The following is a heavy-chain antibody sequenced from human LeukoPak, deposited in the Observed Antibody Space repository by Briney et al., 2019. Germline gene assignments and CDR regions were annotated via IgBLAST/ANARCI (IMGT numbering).Heavy chain of an antibody. CDR3: ARRRWGYGSGSYAY. V-gene: IGHV4-39*07. D-gene: IGHD3-10*01. CDR1: GGSISSSPYY. J-gene: IGHJ4*02. Sequence: SETLSLTCTVSGGSISSSPYYWGWIRQPPGKGLEWIGEINHSGSTDYNPSLKSRVTISVDTSKNQFSLKLSSVTAADTAVYYCARRRWGYGSGSYAYWGQGTLVTVSS. CDR2: INHSGST.